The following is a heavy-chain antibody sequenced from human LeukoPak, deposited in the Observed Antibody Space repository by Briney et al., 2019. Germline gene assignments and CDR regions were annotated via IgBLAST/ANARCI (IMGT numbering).Heavy chain of an antibody. D-gene: IGHD5/OR15-5a*01. CDR2: INSYSSHI. CDR1: GFTFSTSA. J-gene: IGHJ4*02. Sequence: GGSLRLSCAASGFTFSTSAMNWVRQVPGKGLEWVSSINSYSSHIYYAASVRGRFTVSRDNARNSVFLQMNSLTAEDTAVYYCARDPERYLRTGKFDYWGQGTLVTVSS. CDR3: ARDPERYLRTGKFDY. V-gene: IGHV3-21*01.